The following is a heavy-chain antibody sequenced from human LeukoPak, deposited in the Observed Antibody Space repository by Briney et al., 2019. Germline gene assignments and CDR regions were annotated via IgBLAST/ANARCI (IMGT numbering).Heavy chain of an antibody. CDR3: AKGDGGSYPIDY. D-gene: IGHD6-19*01. CDR2: VNENGRKT. Sequence: GGSLRLSCAASGFTFSNCGMSWVRQAPGKGREGVSTVNENGRKTHYAASVKGRFTISNDNSKNTLLLQMNSLRADDPALYYCAKGDGGSYPIDYWGQGTLVIVSS. J-gene: IGHJ4*02. V-gene: IGHV3-23*01. CDR1: GFTFSNCG.